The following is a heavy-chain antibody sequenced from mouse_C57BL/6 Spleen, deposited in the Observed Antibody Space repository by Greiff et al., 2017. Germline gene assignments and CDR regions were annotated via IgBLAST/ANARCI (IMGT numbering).Heavy chain of an antibody. CDR3: ARNGDYYGSVYAMDY. CDR1: GFSLTSYG. D-gene: IGHD1-1*01. CDR2: IWSGGST. J-gene: IGHJ4*01. V-gene: IGHV2-2*01. Sequence: QVQLKESGPGLVQPSQSLSITCTVSGFSLTSYGVHWVRQSPGKGLEWLGVIWSGGSTDYNAAFISRLSISKDNSKSQVFFKMNSLQADDTAIYYCARNGDYYGSVYAMDYWSQGTSVTVSS.